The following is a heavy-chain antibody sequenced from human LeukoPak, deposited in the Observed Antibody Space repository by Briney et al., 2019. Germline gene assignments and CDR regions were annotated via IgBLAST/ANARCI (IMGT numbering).Heavy chain of an antibody. CDR2: IYYTGNT. D-gene: IGHD3-10*01. CDR3: VRMYGSGSYLYYFDY. Sequence: PSETLSLTCTVSGGSFSSSSYYWGWIRQPPGKGLEWIGSIYYTGNTYYNPSLKSRVTLSVDTSKNQFSLRLSSVTAADTAVYYCVRMYGSGSYLYYFDYWAQGTLVTVSS. J-gene: IGHJ4*02. CDR1: GGSFSSSSYY. V-gene: IGHV4-39*01.